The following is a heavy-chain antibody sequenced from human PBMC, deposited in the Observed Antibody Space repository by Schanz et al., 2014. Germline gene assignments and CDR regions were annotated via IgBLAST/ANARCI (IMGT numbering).Heavy chain of an antibody. Sequence: QVQLVQSGAEVKKPGASVKVSCKVSGYSLNELSMHWVRQAPGRGLEWMGGFHHEDGDTVYAQKFQGRVIMTEDTSTDTAYVELSSLRSEDTAVYYCARGGEAAAGCDYWGQGTLVTVSS. CDR1: GYSLNELS. V-gene: IGHV1-24*01. CDR3: ARGGEAAAGCDY. D-gene: IGHD6-13*01. J-gene: IGHJ4*02. CDR2: FHHEDGDT.